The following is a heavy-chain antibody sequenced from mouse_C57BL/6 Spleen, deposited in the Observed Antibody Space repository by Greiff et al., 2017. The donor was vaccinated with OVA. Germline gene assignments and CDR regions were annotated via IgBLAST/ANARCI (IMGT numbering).Heavy chain of an antibody. Sequence: VQRVESGPELVKPGASVKISCKASGYAFSSSWMNWVKQRPGKGLEWIGRIYPGDGDTNYNGKFKGKATLTADKSSSTAYMQLSSLTSEDSAVYFCAREGPAAMDYWGQGTSVTVSS. J-gene: IGHJ4*01. CDR3: AREGPAAMDY. CDR2: IYPGDGDT. CDR1: GYAFSSSW. D-gene: IGHD3-3*01. V-gene: IGHV1-82*01.